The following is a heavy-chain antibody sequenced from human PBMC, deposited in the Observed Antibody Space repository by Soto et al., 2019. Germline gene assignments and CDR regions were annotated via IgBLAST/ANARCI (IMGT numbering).Heavy chain of an antibody. V-gene: IGHV4-59*01. J-gene: IGHJ4*02. Sequence: QVQLQESGPGLVKPSETLSLTCTVSGGPISSYHWSWMRQTPGKGLEWIGYIHYSGSTNYNPSLRSRVTISVDTSRNQFSLSLRSVTAADTAVYYCTGGRNNGVWYKYWGQGTLVTVSS. CDR2: IHYSGST. CDR3: TGGRNNGVWYKY. CDR1: GGPISSYH. D-gene: IGHD1-1*01.